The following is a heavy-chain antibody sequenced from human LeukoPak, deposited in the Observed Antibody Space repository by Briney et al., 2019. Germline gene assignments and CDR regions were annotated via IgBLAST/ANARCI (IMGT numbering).Heavy chain of an antibody. CDR2: IWYDGSDK. D-gene: IGHD2-21*01. CDR3: ARLWGSVSGYFDY. J-gene: IGHJ4*03. CDR1: GYTFSSHG. Sequence: PGGSLRLSCAVSGYTFSSHGMHWVPQAPGKGLEWVAAIWYDGSDKYYADSVKGRFTISRDNSKNMLYLQMDSLRAEDTALYYCARLWGSVSGYFDYWGQGTLVTVSS. V-gene: IGHV3-33*01.